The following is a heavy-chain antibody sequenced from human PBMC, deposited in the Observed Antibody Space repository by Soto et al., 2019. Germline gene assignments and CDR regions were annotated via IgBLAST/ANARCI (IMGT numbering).Heavy chain of an antibody. J-gene: IGHJ4*02. D-gene: IGHD1-20*01. V-gene: IGHV3-30-3*01. CDR2: VSFDGSNK. CDR1: GFTFSTHA. CDR3: ARDQTGITTTGGGRIDH. Sequence: QVQLVESGGGVVQPGRSLRLSCAASGFTFSTHAMHWVRQAPGKGLECVAIVSFDGSNKYYADSVKGRFTISRDNPKNTLYLQMSGLTPEDTAVYYCARDQTGITTTGGGRIDHWGQGTLVTVSS.